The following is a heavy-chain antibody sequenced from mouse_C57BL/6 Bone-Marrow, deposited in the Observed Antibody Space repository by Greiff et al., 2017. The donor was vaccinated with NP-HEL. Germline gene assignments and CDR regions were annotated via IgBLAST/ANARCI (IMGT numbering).Heavy chain of an antibody. Sequence: VQLQQSGAELVRPGASVKLSCKASGYTFTDYYINWVKQRPGQGLEWIARIYPGSGNTYYNEKFKGKATLTAEKSSSTAYMQLSSLTSEDSAVYFCARRGNYYGSSPYFDYWGQGTTLTVSS. CDR2: IYPGSGNT. V-gene: IGHV1-76*01. CDR3: ARRGNYYGSSPYFDY. CDR1: GYTFTDYY. D-gene: IGHD1-1*01. J-gene: IGHJ2*01.